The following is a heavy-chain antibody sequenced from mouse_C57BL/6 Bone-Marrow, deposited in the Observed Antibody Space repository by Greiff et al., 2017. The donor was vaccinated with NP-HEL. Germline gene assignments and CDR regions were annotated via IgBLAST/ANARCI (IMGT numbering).Heavy chain of an antibody. CDR2: ISYDGSN. Sequence: EVKLQESGPGLVKPSQSLSLTCSVTGYSIISGYYWNWIRQFPGNKLEWMAYISYDGSNNYNPSLNNRISITRDISKNQFFLKLTSVTTEDTATYYCAREGGYYGSPFAYWGQGTLVTVSA. CDR1: GYSIISGYY. CDR3: AREGGYYGSPFAY. J-gene: IGHJ3*01. V-gene: IGHV3-6*01. D-gene: IGHD1-1*01.